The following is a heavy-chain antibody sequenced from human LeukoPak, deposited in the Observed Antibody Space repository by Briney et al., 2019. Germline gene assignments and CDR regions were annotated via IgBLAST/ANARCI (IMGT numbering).Heavy chain of an antibody. CDR2: IYYSGST. D-gene: IGHD6-6*01. CDR1: GGSISSSSYY. J-gene: IGHJ4*02. CDR3: ARQDVIAARQLDY. Sequence: SETLSLTCTVSGGSISSSSYYWGWIRQPPGTGLEWIGSIYYSGSTYYNPSLKSRVTISVDTSKNQFSLKLSSVTAADTAVYYCARQDVIAARQLDYWGQGTLVTVSS. V-gene: IGHV4-39*01.